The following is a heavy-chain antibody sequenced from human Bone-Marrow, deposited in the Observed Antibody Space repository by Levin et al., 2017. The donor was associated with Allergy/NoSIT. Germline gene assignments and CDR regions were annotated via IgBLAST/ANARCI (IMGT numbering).Heavy chain of an antibody. CDR3: ARDPPRTATVVTPGYFDY. J-gene: IGHJ4*02. CDR1: GFTFSDYY. D-gene: IGHD4-23*01. V-gene: IGHV3-11*01. CDR2: ISSSGSTI. Sequence: LSLTCAASGFTFSDYYMSWIRQAPGKGLEWVSYISSSGSTIYYADSVKGRFTISRDNAKNSLYLQMNSLRAEDTAVYYCARDPPRTATVVTPGYFDYWGQGTLVTVSS.